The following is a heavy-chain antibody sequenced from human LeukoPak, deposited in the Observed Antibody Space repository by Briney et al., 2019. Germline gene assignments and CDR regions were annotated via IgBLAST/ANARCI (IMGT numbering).Heavy chain of an antibody. J-gene: IGHJ4*02. Sequence: GGSLRLSCAAAGFTFDDYAMRWVRQAPGEGLGWVSGISWNSGSIGYADSVKGPFTVSRDNAKNSLYLQMNSLRAEDTALYYCAKDSGGPFDYWGQGTLVTVSS. D-gene: IGHD2-15*01. CDR3: AKDSGGPFDY. CDR1: GFTFDDYA. CDR2: ISWNSGSI. V-gene: IGHV3-9*01.